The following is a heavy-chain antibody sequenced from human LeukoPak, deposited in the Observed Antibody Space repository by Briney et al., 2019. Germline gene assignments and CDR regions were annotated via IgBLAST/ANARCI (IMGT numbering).Heavy chain of an antibody. J-gene: IGHJ5*02. CDR3: ARGCGIVGATGHLGNWFDP. CDR2: INPNSGGT. Sequence: GASVKVSCKASGYTFTGYYMHWVRQAPGQGLEWTGWINPNSGGTNYAQKFQGWVTMTRDTSISTAYMELSRLRSDDTAVYYCARGCGIVGATGHLGNWFDPWGQGTLVTVSS. D-gene: IGHD1-26*01. CDR1: GYTFTGYY. V-gene: IGHV1-2*04.